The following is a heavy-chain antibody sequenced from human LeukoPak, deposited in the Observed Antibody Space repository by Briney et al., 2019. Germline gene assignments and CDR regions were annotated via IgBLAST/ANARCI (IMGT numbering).Heavy chain of an antibody. CDR3: ARDRGMVRGVISGGSSGYGMDV. J-gene: IGHJ6*02. V-gene: IGHV3-48*01. CDR1: GFTFSSYS. D-gene: IGHD3-10*01. Sequence: GGSLRLSCAASGFTFSSYSMNWVRQAPGKGLEWVSYISSSSSTIYYADSVKGRFTISRDNAKNSLYLQMNSLRAGDTAVYYCARDRGMVRGVISGGSSGYGMDVWGQGTTVTVSS. CDR2: ISSSSSTI.